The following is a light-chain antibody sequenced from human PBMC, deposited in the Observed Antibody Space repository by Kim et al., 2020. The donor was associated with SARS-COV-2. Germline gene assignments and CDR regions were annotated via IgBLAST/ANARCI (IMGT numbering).Light chain of an antibody. Sequence: EIVLTQSPATLSLSPGERATLSCRASQSVTTYLAWYQQRPGQAPRLLIYDASNRASGIPARFSGSGYGTDFTLTISSLEPEDFAVYYCQHRNDWPLTFGGGTKVDIK. CDR2: DAS. CDR1: QSVTTY. CDR3: QHRNDWPLT. J-gene: IGKJ4*01. V-gene: IGKV3-11*01.